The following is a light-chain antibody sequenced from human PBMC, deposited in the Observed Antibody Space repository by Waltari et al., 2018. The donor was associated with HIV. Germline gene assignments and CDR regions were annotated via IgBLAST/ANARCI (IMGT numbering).Light chain of an antibody. CDR1: HRISTD. V-gene: IGKV1-9*01. CDR2: AAS. J-gene: IGKJ2*01. CDR3: QHLNTYPYT. Sequence: DIQLTQSPSFLSAPVGDRVTITCRADHRISTDLAWYQQKPGKAPKLLISAASALQSGVPSRFSGSGSGREFTLTISSLQPEDFASYYCQHLNTYPYTFGQGTKLEIK.